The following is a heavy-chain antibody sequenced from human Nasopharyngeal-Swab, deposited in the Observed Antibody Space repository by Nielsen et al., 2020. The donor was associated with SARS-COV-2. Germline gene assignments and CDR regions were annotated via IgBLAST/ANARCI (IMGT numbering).Heavy chain of an antibody. CDR2: IYHSGST. D-gene: IGHD3-9*01. CDR1: GGSISSSNW. CDR3: VRPMQYYDILTGYSPSGMDV. Sequence: SETLSLTCAVSGGSISSSNWWSWVRQPPGKGLEWIGEIYHSGSTNYNPSLKSRVTISVDKSKNQFSLKLSSVTAADTAVYYCVRPMQYYDILTGYSPSGMDVWGQGTTVTVSS. V-gene: IGHV4-4*02. J-gene: IGHJ6*02.